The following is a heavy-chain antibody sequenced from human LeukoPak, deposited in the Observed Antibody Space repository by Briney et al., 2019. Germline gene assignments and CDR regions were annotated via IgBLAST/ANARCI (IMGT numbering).Heavy chain of an antibody. D-gene: IGHD5-12*01. V-gene: IGHV3-30*02. CDR2: IRYDGSDK. CDR3: ACGYESGNWFDP. J-gene: IGHJ5*02. Sequence: GGSLRLSCAASGFTFSNYGMHWVRQAPGKGLEWVAFIRYDGSDKYYADSVKGRFTISRDNSKKTLYLQMNSLRVEDTAVYYCACGYESGNWFDPWGQGTLVTVSS. CDR1: GFTFSNYG.